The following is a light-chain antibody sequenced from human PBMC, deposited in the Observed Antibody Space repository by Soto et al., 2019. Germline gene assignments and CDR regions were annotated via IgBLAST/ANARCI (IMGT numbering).Light chain of an antibody. CDR1: QTVDSNV. V-gene: IGKV3-20*01. CDR3: LKYGSSPGWT. CDR2: AAS. Sequence: DIVLTQSPGTLSLSPGERATLSCRASQTVDSNVLAWYQQKPGQAPRLLIYAASTRATGIPDRFSGSGSGTDFTLTIVRLDPEDFAVYYCLKYGSSPGWTFGPGTNVYIK. J-gene: IGKJ1*01.